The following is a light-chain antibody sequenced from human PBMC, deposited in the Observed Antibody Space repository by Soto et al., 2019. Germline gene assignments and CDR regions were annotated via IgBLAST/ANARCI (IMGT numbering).Light chain of an antibody. CDR2: DAS. CDR1: HDIGNY. CDR3: QQYYNVPMT. V-gene: IGKV1-33*01. Sequence: DIQMPQSPSSLSASVGDRVTITCQASHDIGNYLNWYQQRPGKAPKLLILDASSLDTGVPSRFSGSGSGTDFTFTISSLQSEDIATYYCQQYYNVPMTFGQGTRVEIK. J-gene: IGKJ5*01.